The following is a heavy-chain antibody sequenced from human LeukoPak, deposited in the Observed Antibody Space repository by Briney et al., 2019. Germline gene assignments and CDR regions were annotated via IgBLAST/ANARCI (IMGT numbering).Heavy chain of an antibody. CDR2: ISGSGGST. Sequence: GGSLRLSCAASGFTFSSYGMSWVRQAPGKGLEWVSAISGSGGSTYYADSVKGRFTISRDNSKNTLYLQMNSLRAEDTAVYYCARLFVYGSGAEAFDYWGQGALVTVSS. V-gene: IGHV3-23*01. CDR3: ARLFVYGSGAEAFDY. CDR1: GFTFSSYG. J-gene: IGHJ4*02. D-gene: IGHD3-10*01.